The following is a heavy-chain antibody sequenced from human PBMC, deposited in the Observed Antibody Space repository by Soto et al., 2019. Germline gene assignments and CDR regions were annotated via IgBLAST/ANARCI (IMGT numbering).Heavy chain of an antibody. D-gene: IGHD3-3*01. CDR1: GGTFSSYV. J-gene: IGHJ6*02. CDR3: AHSSGVFWSGYGKRAVYYGMDV. CDR2: IIPIFGTA. V-gene: IGHV1-69*13. Sequence: VKVSCKAAGGTFSSYVISWGRQAPGQGLEWMGGIIPIFGTANYAQKFQGRVTITADKSTSTAYMELSSLRSEDTAVYYCAHSSGVFWSGYGKRAVYYGMDVWGQGTTVTVSS.